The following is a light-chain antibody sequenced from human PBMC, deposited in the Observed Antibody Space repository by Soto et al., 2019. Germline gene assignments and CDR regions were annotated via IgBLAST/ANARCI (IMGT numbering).Light chain of an antibody. J-gene: IGLJ3*02. CDR1: SSNIGAAYD. V-gene: IGLV1-40*01. CDR3: QSYDSSLSGWV. CDR2: GNN. Sequence: QSVLTQPPSVSGAPGQKVTISCTRSSSNIGAAYDVHWYQHLPGTAPKLLIYGNNNRPSGVPDRFSGSKSGTSASLAITGLQAEDEAEYYCQSYDSSLSGWVLGGGTKLTVL.